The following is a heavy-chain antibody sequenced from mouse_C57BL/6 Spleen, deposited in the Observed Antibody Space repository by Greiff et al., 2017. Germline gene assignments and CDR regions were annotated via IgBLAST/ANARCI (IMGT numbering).Heavy chain of an antibody. Sequence: VQLQQPGAELVKPGASVKLSCKASGYTFTSYWMHWVQQRPGQGLEWIGMIHPNSGSTNYNEKFKSKATLTVDKSSSTAYMQLSSLTSEDAAVYYCAGAQATAWFAYWGQGTLVTVSA. V-gene: IGHV1-64*01. CDR1: GYTFTSYW. D-gene: IGHD3-2*02. CDR2: IHPNSGST. J-gene: IGHJ3*01. CDR3: AGAQATAWFAY.